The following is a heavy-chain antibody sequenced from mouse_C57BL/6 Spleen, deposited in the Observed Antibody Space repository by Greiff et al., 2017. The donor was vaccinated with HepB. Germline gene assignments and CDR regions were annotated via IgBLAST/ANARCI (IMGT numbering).Heavy chain of an antibody. Sequence: EVQLQQSGPELVKPGASVKISCKASGYTFTDYYMNWVKQSHGKSLEWIGDINPNNGGTSYNQKFKGKATLTVDKSSSTAYMELRSLTSEDSAVYYCARGMVYYYFDYWGQGTTLTVSS. J-gene: IGHJ2*01. CDR2: INPNNGGT. D-gene: IGHD2-2*01. CDR1: GYTFTDYY. CDR3: ARGMVYYYFDY. V-gene: IGHV1-26*01.